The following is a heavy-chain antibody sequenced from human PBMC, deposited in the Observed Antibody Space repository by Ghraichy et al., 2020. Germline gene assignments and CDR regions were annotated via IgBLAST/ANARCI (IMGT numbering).Heavy chain of an antibody. CDR3: AKVLQMYGDYDS. CDR2: ISGSSAST. CDR1: GFTFSSYA. Sequence: GGSLRLSCAASGFTFSSYAMSWVRQAPGKGLEWVSGISGSSASTYYADSVKGRFTISRDNSKNTLYLQMNSLRAEDTAVYYCAKVLQMYGDYDSWGQGTLVTVSS. V-gene: IGHV3-23*01. J-gene: IGHJ5*01. D-gene: IGHD4-17*01.